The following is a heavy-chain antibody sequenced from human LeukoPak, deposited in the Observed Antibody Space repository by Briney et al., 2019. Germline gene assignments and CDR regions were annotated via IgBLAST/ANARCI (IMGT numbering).Heavy chain of an antibody. CDR3: TREGVGGYSCGYYY. CDR2: IRSKAYGGTT. V-gene: IGHV3-49*03. Sequence: GGSLRLSCTASGFTFGDYAMSWFRQAPGKGLEWVGFIRSKAYGGTTEYAASVKGRFTISRDDSKSIAYLQMNSLKTEDTAVYYCTREGVGGYSCGYYYWGQGTLVTVSS. J-gene: IGHJ4*02. CDR1: GFTFGDYA. D-gene: IGHD5-18*01.